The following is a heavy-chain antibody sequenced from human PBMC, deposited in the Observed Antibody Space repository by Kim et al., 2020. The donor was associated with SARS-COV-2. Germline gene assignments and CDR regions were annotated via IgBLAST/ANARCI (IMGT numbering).Heavy chain of an antibody. Sequence: GGSLRLSCAVSGIPFSDAWFNWVRQSPGKGLEWVGRIKSKTDGGTADLAAPVKGRFAISRDVSKNTLYLLMNNVETDDSAVYYCTTVSMRWGQGTLVTVS. V-gene: IGHV3-15*01. CDR2: IKSKTDGGTA. J-gene: IGHJ1*01. D-gene: IGHD2-2*01. CDR3: TTVSMR. CDR1: GIPFSDAW.